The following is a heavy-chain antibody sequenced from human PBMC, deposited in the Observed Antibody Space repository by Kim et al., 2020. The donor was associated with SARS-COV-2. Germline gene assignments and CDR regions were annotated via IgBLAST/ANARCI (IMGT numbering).Heavy chain of an antibody. Sequence: ASVKVSCKASGYTFTSYAMHWVRQAPGQRLEWMGWINAGNGNTKYSQKFQGRVTITRDTSASTAYMELSSLRSEDTAVYYCARAWWELLYFDYWGQGTLVTVSS. J-gene: IGHJ4*02. D-gene: IGHD1-26*01. CDR1: GYTFTSYA. V-gene: IGHV1-3*01. CDR2: INAGNGNT. CDR3: ARAWWELLYFDY.